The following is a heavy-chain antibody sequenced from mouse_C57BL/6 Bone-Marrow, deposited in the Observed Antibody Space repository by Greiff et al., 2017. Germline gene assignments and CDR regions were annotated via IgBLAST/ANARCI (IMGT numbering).Heavy chain of an antibody. CDR1: GFTFSSYA. V-gene: IGHV5-4*01. CDR2: ISDGGSYT. D-gene: IGHD1-1*01. J-gene: IGHJ4*01. CDR3: AREILRYAMDY. Sequence: EVQRVESGGGLVKPGGSLKLSCAASGFTFSSYAMSWVRQTPEKRLEWVATISDGGSYTYYPDNVKGRFTISRDNAKNHLYLQMSHLKSEDTAMYYCAREILRYAMDYWGQGTSVTVSS.